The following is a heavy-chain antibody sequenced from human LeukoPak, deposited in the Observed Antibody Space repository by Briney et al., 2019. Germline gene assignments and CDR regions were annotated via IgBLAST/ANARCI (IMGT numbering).Heavy chain of an antibody. CDR1: GGTFSSYA. J-gene: IGHJ5*02. V-gene: IGHV1-69*13. CDR3: ARNHGGSKLNWFDP. D-gene: IGHD2-15*01. CDR2: IIPIFGTA. Sequence: GASVKVSCKASGGTFSSYAISWVRQAPGQGLEWMGGIIPIFGTANYAQKFQGRVTITADESTSTAYMELSSLRSEDTAVYYCARNHGGSKLNWFDPWGQGTLVTVSS.